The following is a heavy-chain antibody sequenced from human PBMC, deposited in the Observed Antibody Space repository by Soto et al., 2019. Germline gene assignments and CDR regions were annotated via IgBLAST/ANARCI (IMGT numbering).Heavy chain of an antibody. CDR3: AGTRYCSSTSCYAFDY. Sequence: ASVKVSCKASGFTFTSSAVQWVRQARGQRLEWIGWIVVGSGNTNYAQKFQERVTITRDMSTSTAYMELSSLRSEDTAVYYCAGTRYCSSTSCYAFDYWGQGTLVTVSS. D-gene: IGHD2-2*01. CDR1: GFTFTSSA. J-gene: IGHJ4*02. CDR2: IVVGSGNT. V-gene: IGHV1-58*01.